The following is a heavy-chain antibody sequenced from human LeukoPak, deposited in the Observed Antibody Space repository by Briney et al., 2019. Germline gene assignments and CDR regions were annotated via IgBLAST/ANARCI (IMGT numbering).Heavy chain of an antibody. CDR3: ARDPLLTGDYAHFDY. CDR2: IIPILGIT. Sequence: GASVSVSCKAPGGIFSNSGINWVRQAPGQGLEWMGRIIPILGITNYAQRFQGSLTITADKSTSTAHMDLSSLTSEDTAVYYCARDPLLTGDYAHFDYWGQGTLVTVSS. V-gene: IGHV1-69*04. D-gene: IGHD3-9*01. CDR1: GGIFSNSG. J-gene: IGHJ4*02.